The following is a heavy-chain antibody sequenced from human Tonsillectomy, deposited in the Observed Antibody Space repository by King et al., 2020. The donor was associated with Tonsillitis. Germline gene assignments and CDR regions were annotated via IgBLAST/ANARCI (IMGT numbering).Heavy chain of an antibody. CDR3: TKNPLPTTVVTRIDY. CDR1: GFTFSIYA. Sequence: VQLVESGGGLVQPGGSLRLSCAASGFTFSIYAMNWVRQAPGKGLEWVSAISGSGSATYYADSVKGRFTISRDNSKNTLYLLMNSLRAEDTAVYYCTKNPLPTTVVTRIDYWGQGALVTVSS. D-gene: IGHD4-23*01. CDR2: ISGSGSAT. J-gene: IGHJ4*02. V-gene: IGHV3-23*04.